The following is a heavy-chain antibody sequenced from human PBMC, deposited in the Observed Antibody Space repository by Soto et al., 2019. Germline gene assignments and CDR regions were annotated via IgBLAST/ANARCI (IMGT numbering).Heavy chain of an antibody. CDR3: ARHARGYERYYFDY. D-gene: IGHD5-12*01. Sequence: QVQLQESGPGLVKPSETLSLTCTVSGGSLSTYYWSWIRQPPGKGLEWIGYIYYSGITNYNPSLKSRVTISVDTSKNQFYLKLSSVTAADTAVYYCARHARGYERYYFDYWGQGTLVTVSS. J-gene: IGHJ4*02. CDR2: IYYSGIT. CDR1: GGSLSTYY. V-gene: IGHV4-59*01.